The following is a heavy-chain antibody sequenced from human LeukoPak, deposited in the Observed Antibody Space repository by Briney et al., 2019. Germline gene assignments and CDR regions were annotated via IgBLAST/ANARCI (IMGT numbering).Heavy chain of an antibody. Sequence: GGSLRLSCSASEFTFSTYEMNWVRQPPGRGLEWVSCISSSGSTIYYADSVKGRFTISRDNAKNSLYLQMNSLRAEDTAVYYCATVGFTYWGQGTLVTVSS. CDR3: ATVGFTY. J-gene: IGHJ4*02. CDR2: ISSSGSTI. D-gene: IGHD1-26*01. CDR1: EFTFSTYE. V-gene: IGHV3-48*03.